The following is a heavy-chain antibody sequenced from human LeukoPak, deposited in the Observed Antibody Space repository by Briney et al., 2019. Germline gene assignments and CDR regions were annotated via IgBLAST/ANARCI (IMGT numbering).Heavy chain of an antibody. CDR3: ARAGGYSDGYYYYMDV. D-gene: IGHD5-18*01. CDR1: GFIFSSHW. CDR2: INLEGTDK. J-gene: IGHJ6*03. Sequence: PGGSLRLSCAASGFIFSSHWMSWVRQAPGKGLEWVGNINLEGTDKNYVDSVKGRVTISRDNAKNSLYLQMNSLRAEDTALYFCARAGGYSDGYYYYMDVWGKGTTVTVSS. V-gene: IGHV3-7*03.